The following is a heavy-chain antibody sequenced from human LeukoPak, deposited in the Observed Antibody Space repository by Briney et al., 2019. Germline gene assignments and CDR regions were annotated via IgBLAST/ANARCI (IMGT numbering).Heavy chain of an antibody. Sequence: SETLSLTCAVYGGPFSGYHWRWIRQSPGKGLEWIGEINHSGSTNYNPSLKSRVTISVDTSKNQFSLKLSSVTAADTAVYYCARGRASYDFWSGYLFDYWGQGTLVTVSS. CDR3: ARGRASYDFWSGYLFDY. CDR1: GGPFSGYH. J-gene: IGHJ4*02. D-gene: IGHD3-3*01. V-gene: IGHV4-34*01. CDR2: INHSGST.